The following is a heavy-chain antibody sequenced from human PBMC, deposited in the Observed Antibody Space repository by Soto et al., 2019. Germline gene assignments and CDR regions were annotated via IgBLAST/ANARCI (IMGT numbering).Heavy chain of an antibody. J-gene: IGHJ4*02. D-gene: IGHD2-8*01. V-gene: IGHV4-4*02. Sequence: QVQLQESGPGLVKPSGTLSLTCTVSGGSISSTNWWSWVRQSPGKGLEWIGQIYPSGSTSYNPSLKSRVIISLDKSQNQFSLKLSSVTAADTAVYYCARVGPGVALDSWGQGTLVTVPS. CDR2: IYPSGST. CDR3: ARVGPGVALDS. CDR1: GGSISSTNW.